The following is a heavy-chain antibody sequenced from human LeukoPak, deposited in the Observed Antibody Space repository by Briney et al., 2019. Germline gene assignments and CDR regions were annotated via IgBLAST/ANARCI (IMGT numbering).Heavy chain of an antibody. CDR2: IWYDGSNK. V-gene: IGHV3-33*06. J-gene: IGHJ4*02. D-gene: IGHD2-21*02. CDR3: AKDLLAYCGGDCYSMAFDY. CDR1: GFSFSSYG. Sequence: PGGSLRLSCAASGFSFSSYGMHWVRQAPGRGLEWVAVIWYDGSNKYYADSVKGRFTISRDSSENTLYLQMNSLRGEDTAVYYCAKDLLAYCGGDCYSMAFDYWGQGTLVTVSS.